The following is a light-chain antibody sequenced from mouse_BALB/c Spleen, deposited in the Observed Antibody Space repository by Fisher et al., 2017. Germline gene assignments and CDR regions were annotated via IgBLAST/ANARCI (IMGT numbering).Light chain of an antibody. J-gene: IGKJ4*01. CDR3: FQGSGYPLT. CDR2: DTT. V-gene: IGKV4-63*01. CDR1: SSVSY. Sequence: TQSTAIMSASPGEKVTMTCSASSSVSYMHWYQQKSSTSPKLWIYDTTKLASGVPGRFSGSGSGNSYSLTISSMEAEDVATYYCFQGSGYPLTFGSVTKLEIK.